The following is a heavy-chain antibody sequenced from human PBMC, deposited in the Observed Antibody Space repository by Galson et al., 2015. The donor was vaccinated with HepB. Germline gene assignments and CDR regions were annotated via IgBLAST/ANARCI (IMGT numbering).Heavy chain of an antibody. V-gene: IGHV3-30*04. CDR3: AREGGE. D-gene: IGHD3-10*01. J-gene: IGHJ1*01. Sequence: SLRLSCAASGFTFSSYAMHWVRQASGKGLEWVTIISYDGSNEYYAKSLEGRFTVSRDNSRSTLYLEMNSLRPDDTAIYYCAREGGEWGQGTLVTVSP. CDR1: GFTFSSYA. CDR2: ISYDGSNE.